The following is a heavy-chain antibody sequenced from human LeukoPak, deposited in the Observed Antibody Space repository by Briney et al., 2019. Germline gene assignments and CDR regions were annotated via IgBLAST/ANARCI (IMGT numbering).Heavy chain of an antibody. CDR1: GFTFSSYA. J-gene: IGHJ4*02. D-gene: IGHD5-12*01. CDR3: ARRVATYYFDY. CDR2: ISGSGGST. Sequence: GRSLRLSCAASGFTFSSYAMSWVRQAPGKGLEWVSAISGSGGSTYHADSVKGRITISRDNSKNTLYLQMNSLRAEDTAVYYCARRVATYYFDYWGQGTLVTVSS. V-gene: IGHV3-23*01.